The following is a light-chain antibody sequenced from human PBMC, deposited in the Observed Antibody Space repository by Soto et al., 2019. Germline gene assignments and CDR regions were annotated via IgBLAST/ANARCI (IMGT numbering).Light chain of an antibody. Sequence: SHAGTVCRSRWQPYTKKCTGTSSDVGGYNYVSWYQQHPGKAPKLMIYDVSNRPSGVSNRFSGSKSGNTASLTISGLQAEDEADYYCSSYTSSSTYVFGTVSKVNVL. J-gene: IGLJ1*01. CDR2: DVS. CDR1: SSDVGGYNY. CDR3: SSYTSSSTYV. V-gene: IGLV2-14*01.